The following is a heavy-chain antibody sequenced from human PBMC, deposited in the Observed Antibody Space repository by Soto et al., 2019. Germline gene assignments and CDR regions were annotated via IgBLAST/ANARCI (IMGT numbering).Heavy chain of an antibody. V-gene: IGHV1-8*01. Sequence: QVQLVQSGAEVKKPGASVKVSCKTSGYTFSNYDINWVRQASGQGLEWMGCLNPNSGNTGYAQSFQGRVTMTSDTSISTAYMELSGLRSEDTGVYSCARGVRPDYWGQGTLVTVSS. J-gene: IGHJ4*02. CDR1: GYTFSNYD. CDR3: ARGVRPDY. D-gene: IGHD6-6*01. CDR2: LNPNSGNT.